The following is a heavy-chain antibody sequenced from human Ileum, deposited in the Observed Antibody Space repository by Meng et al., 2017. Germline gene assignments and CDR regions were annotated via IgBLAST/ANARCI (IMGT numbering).Heavy chain of an antibody. CDR1: GYTFTSYG. J-gene: IGHJ4*02. V-gene: IGHV1-18*01. D-gene: IGHD2-2*02. CDR3: ARDCSSTSCYISLDY. CDR2: ISAYNGNT. Sequence: ASVKVSCKASGYTFTSYGISWVRQAPGQGLEWMGWISAYNGNTNYAQKLQGRVTMTTDTSTSTAYMELRSLRSDDTAVYYCARDCSSTSCYISLDYWGQGTRVTVSS.